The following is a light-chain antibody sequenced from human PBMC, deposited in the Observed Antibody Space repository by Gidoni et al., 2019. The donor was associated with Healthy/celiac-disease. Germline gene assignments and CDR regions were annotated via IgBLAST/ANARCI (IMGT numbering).Light chain of an antibody. J-gene: IGLJ3*02. Sequence: VLTQPPSVSGAPGQRVTIYCTGSSSNIGAGYDVHWYQQLPGTAPKLLIYGNSNRPSGVPDRFSASKSGTSASLAITGLQAEDEADYYCQSYDSSLSGSVFGGGTKLTVL. CDR3: QSYDSSLSGSV. V-gene: IGLV1-40*01. CDR2: GNS. CDR1: SSNIGAGYD.